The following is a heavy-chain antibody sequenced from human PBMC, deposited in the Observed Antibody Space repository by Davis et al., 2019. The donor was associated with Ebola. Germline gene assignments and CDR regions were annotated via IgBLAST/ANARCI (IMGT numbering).Heavy chain of an antibody. J-gene: IGHJ4*02. V-gene: IGHV3-7*03. CDR1: GFTFTSYW. Sequence: GESLKISCGASGFTFTSYWMSWVRQAPGKGLEWVANIKYDGSEKYYVDSVKGRFSTSRDNAKNSVFLEMNSLRAEDTAVYYCAREGYSSSYAFFDYWGQGTLVTVSS. CDR3: AREGYSSSYAFFDY. D-gene: IGHD6-6*01. CDR2: IKYDGSEK.